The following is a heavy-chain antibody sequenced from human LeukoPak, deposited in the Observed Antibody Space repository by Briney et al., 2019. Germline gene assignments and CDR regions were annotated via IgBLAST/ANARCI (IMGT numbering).Heavy chain of an antibody. D-gene: IGHD1-26*01. CDR1: GFIFSAYA. Sequence: GGSLRLSCAASGFIFSAYAMNWVRKAPGKGLEWVSYISTSTSTIYYADSVKGRFTISRDNAKNSLYLQMNSLRVEDTAVYYCARGSGTYGFWGQGTLVTASS. J-gene: IGHJ4*02. CDR3: ARGSGTYGF. V-gene: IGHV3-48*01. CDR2: ISTSTSTI.